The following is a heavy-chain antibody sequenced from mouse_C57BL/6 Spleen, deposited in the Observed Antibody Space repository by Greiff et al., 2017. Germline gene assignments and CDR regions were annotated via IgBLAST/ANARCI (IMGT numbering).Heavy chain of an antibody. CDR3: ARHGGYYAMDY. CDR2: ISSGSSTI. CDR1: GFTFSDYG. Sequence: VQLKESGGGLVKPGGSLKLSCAASGFTFSDYGMHWVRQAPEKGLEWVAYISSGSSTIYYADTVKGRFTISGDNAKNTLFLQMTSLRSEDTAMYYCARHGGYYAMDYWGQGTSVTVSS. V-gene: IGHV5-17*01. J-gene: IGHJ4*01.